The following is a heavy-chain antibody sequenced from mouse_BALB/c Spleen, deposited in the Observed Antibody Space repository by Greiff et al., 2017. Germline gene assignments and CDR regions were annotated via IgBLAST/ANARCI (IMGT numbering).Heavy chain of an antibody. CDR1: GYTFSSYW. CDR3: ARGGSMITTRVYYFDY. D-gene: IGHD2-4*01. Sequence: QVQLKQSGAELMKPGASVKISCKATGYTFSSYWIEWVKQRPGHGLEWIGEILPGSGSTNYNEKFKGKATFTADTSSNTAYMQLSSLTSEDSAVYYCARGGSMITTRVYYFDYWGQGTTLTVSS. CDR2: ILPGSGST. V-gene: IGHV1-9*01. J-gene: IGHJ2*01.